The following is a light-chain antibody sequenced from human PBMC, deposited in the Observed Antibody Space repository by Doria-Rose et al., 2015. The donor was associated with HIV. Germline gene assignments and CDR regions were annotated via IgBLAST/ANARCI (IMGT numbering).Light chain of an antibody. J-gene: IGKJ1*01. CDR1: QSFSSTY. V-gene: IGKV3-20*01. CDR2: DGS. Sequence: TQSPGTLSLSPGERATLSCRASQSFSSTYLAWYQQKPGQAPSLLIYDGSTRATGIPDRFSASGSWTDFTLTINRLEPEDFALYYWHQYGTSWTFGQGTKVEI. CDR3: HQYGTSWT.